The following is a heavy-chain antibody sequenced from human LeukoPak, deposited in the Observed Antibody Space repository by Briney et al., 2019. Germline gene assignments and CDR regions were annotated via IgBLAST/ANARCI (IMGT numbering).Heavy chain of an antibody. J-gene: IGHJ5*02. CDR3: ARDWGSSSWYNWFDP. CDR1: GFTFSSYS. D-gene: IGHD6-13*01. CDR2: ISSSSNYI. Sequence: GGSLTLSCAASGFTFSSYSMIWVRQAPGKGLEWVSYISSSSNYIHYADSVKGRFTISRENAKNSLYLQMNSRRAEDTAVYYCARDWGSSSWYNWFDPWGQGTLVTVSS. V-gene: IGHV3-21*01.